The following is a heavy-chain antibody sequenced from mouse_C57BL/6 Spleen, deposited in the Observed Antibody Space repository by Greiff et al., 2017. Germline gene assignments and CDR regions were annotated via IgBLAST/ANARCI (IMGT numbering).Heavy chain of an antibody. CDR1: GFTIKDDS. CDR2: FDPGNGDI. J-gene: IGHJ2*01. V-gene: IGHV14-4*01. D-gene: IGHD4-1*01. Sequence: EVQLQQSGAELVRPGASVKLSCTASGFTIKDDSMHWVKQRPEQGLEWIGWFDPGNGDIKYAAKFQGKATITANTSSNTAYLQLSRLTSEDTAVYYCTVNWYYFDYWGQGTTLTVSS. CDR3: TVNWYYFDY.